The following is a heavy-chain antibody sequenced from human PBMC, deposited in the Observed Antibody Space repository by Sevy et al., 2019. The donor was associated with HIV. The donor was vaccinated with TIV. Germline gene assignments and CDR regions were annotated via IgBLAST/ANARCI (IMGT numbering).Heavy chain of an antibody. CDR3: ARGLALGY. J-gene: IGHJ4*02. V-gene: IGHV4-59*01. D-gene: IGHD3-3*02. CDR2: IQHSGST. CDR1: DGSISTYY. Sequence: SETLSLTCSVSDGSISTYYWNWIRQPPGKGLEWIGSIQHSGSTKYSPSLKSRVTISVDTSKNPFSLNLSSVTAADTAVYFCARGLALGYWGQGTLVTVSS.